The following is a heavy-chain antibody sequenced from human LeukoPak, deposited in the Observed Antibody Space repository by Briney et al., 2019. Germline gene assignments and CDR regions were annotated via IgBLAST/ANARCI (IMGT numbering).Heavy chain of an antibody. CDR1: GFTFSSYA. Sequence: GGSLRLSCAASGFTFSSYAMSWVRQAPGKGLEWVSAIRGSGGSTYYADTVKGRFTISRDNSKNTLYLQMNSLRAEDTAVYYCAKDPGGSSWYVPFADYWGQGTLVTV. D-gene: IGHD6-13*01. CDR3: AKDPGGSSWYVPFADY. V-gene: IGHV3-23*01. CDR2: IRGSGGST. J-gene: IGHJ4*02.